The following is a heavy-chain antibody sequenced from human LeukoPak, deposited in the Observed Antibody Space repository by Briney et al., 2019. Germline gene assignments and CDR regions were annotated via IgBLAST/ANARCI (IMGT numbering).Heavy chain of an antibody. D-gene: IGHD2-15*01. CDR3: ARVERYCSGGSCYIFDY. Sequence: SETLSLTCSVSGGSFSSYYWSWIRQPPGKGLELIGYMYDSGSTNYSPSLKSRVTISVDTSKNQFSLKLSSVTAADTAVYYCARVERYCSGGSCYIFDYWGQGTLVTVSS. V-gene: IGHV4-59*08. CDR1: GGSFSSYY. CDR2: MYDSGST. J-gene: IGHJ4*02.